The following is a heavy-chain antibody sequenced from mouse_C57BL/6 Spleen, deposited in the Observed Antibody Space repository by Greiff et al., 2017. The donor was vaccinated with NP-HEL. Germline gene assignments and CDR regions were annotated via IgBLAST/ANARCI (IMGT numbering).Heavy chain of an antibody. CDR3: ARGGNYYGSSYNYYAMDY. V-gene: IGHV1-26*01. Sequence: EVQLQQSGPELVKPGASVKISCKASGYTFTDYYMNWVTQSHGKSLEWIGDINPNNGGTSYNQKFKGKATLTVDKSSSTAYMEIRSLTSEDSAVYYCARGGNYYGSSYNYYAMDYWGQGTSVTVSS. CDR2: INPNNGGT. J-gene: IGHJ4*01. D-gene: IGHD1-1*01. CDR1: GYTFTDYY.